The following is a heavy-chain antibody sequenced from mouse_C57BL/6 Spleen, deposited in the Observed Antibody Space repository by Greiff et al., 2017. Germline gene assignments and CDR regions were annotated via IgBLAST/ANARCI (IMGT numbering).Heavy chain of an antibody. D-gene: IGHD2-4*01. Sequence: VQLQQSGTVLARPGASVKMSCKTSGYTFTSYWMHWVKQRPGQGLEWIGAIYPGNSDTSYNQKFKGKAKLTAVTSASTAYMELSSLTNEDSAVYYCTTYDYDDGGFDYWGQGTTLTVSS. J-gene: IGHJ2*01. V-gene: IGHV1-5*01. CDR1: GYTFTSYW. CDR2: IYPGNSDT. CDR3: TTYDYDDGGFDY.